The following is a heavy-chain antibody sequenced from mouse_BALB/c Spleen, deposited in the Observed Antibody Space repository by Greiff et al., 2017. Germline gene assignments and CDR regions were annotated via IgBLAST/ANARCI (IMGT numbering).Heavy chain of an antibody. J-gene: IGHJ4*01. CDR3: ARRADAYYRYGYYAMDY. V-gene: IGHV5-17*02. Sequence: EVQVVESGGGLVQPGGSRKLSCAASGFTFSSFGMHWVRQAPEKGLEWVAYISSGSSTIYYADTVKGRFTISRDNPKNTLFLQMTSLRSEDTAMYYCARRADAYYRYGYYAMDYWGQGTSVTVSS. D-gene: IGHD2-14*01. CDR2: ISSGSSTI. CDR1: GFTFSSFG.